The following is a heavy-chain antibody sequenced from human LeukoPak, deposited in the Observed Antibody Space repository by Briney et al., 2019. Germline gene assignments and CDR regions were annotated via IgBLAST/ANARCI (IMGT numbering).Heavy chain of an antibody. D-gene: IGHD3-22*01. J-gene: IGHJ4*02. CDR1: GDSISSGYS. V-gene: IGHV4-38-2*02. CDR2: INHSGST. CDR3: ARVVVYDSSRRQFDC. Sequence: SETLSLTCSVSGDSISSGYSWGWIRQPPGKGLEWIGSINHSGSTYYNLSLKSRVTISVDTSKNQFSLKLSSVTAADTAVYYCARVVVYDSSRRQFDCWGQGTLVTVSS.